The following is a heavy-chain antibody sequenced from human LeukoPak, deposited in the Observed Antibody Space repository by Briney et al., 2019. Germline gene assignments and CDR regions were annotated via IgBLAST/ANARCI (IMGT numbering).Heavy chain of an antibody. D-gene: IGHD2-15*01. J-gene: IGHJ4*02. CDR1: GGSISSGSYY. CDR2: IYTSGST. Sequence: SETLSLTCTVSGGSISSGSYYWSWIRQPAGKGLEWIGRIYTSGSTNYNPSLKSRVTISVDTSKNQFSLKLSSVTAADTAVYYCARHVRWRGFDYWGQGTLVTVSS. V-gene: IGHV4-61*02. CDR3: ARHVRWRGFDY.